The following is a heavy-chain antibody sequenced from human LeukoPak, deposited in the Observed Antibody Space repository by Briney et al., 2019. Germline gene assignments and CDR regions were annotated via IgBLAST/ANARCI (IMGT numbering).Heavy chain of an antibody. CDR3: ARQRRYCSGDNCYQRTFDY. V-gene: IGHV3-7*01. CDR2: IKQDGSDK. Sequence: PGGSLRLSCAASGFIFNNYWISWVRQAPGEGLEWVANIKQDGSDKYYVDSVKGRFTISRVNAKNSLYLQMNSLRAEDTAVYYCARQRRYCSGDNCYQRTFDYWGQGTLVTVSS. CDR1: GFIFNNYW. J-gene: IGHJ4*02. D-gene: IGHD2-15*01.